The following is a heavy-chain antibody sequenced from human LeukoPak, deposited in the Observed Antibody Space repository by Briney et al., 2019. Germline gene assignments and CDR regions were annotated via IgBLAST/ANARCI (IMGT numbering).Heavy chain of an antibody. J-gene: IGHJ4*02. CDR2: IYPGDSDT. CDR1: GYRFTTYW. V-gene: IGHV5-51*01. D-gene: IGHD4-17*01. CDR3: ARYYGDRFYFDY. Sequence: GESLKISCKGSGYRFTTYWIAWVRPMPGKGLEWMGIIYPGDSDTRYSPSFQGQVTISADKSISTAYLQWSSLKASDTAMFYCARYYGDRFYFDYWGQGTLVTVSS.